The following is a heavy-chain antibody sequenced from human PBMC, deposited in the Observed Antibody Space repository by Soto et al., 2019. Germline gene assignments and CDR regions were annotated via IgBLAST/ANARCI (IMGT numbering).Heavy chain of an antibody. CDR3: ASRYSYGPLDYYYYGRDV. D-gene: IGHD5-18*01. Sequence: QVQLVQSGAEVKKPGSSVKVSCKASGGTFSSYAISWVRQAPGHGLAWMGGIIPIFGTANYAQKFQGRVTMTADESTSTAYMERSSLRSEDTAVYYCASRYSYGPLDYYYYGRDVWGQGTTVTVSS. J-gene: IGHJ6*02. CDR2: IIPIFGTA. CDR1: GGTFSSYA. V-gene: IGHV1-69*12.